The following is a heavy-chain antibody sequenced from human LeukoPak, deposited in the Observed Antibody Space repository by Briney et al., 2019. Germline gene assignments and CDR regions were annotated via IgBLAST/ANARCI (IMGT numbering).Heavy chain of an antibody. D-gene: IGHD4-23*01. J-gene: IGHJ6*02. CDR2: ISSSSSTT. CDR1: GFTFSNYN. CDR3: AGDRSVGYYYYGMDV. V-gene: IGHV3-48*04. Sequence: GGSLRLSCTASGFTFSNYNMNWVRQAPGKGLEWVSYISSSSSTTYYADSVKGRFTISRDNARNSVHLQMNSLRAEDTAVYYCAGDRSVGYYYYGMDVWGQGTTVTVSS.